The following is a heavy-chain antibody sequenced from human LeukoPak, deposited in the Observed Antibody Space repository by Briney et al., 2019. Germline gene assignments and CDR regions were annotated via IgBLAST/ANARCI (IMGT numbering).Heavy chain of an antibody. J-gene: IGHJ5*02. CDR1: GGTFSSYA. D-gene: IGHD2-15*01. CDR2: IIPIFGTA. V-gene: IGHV1-69*05. CDR3: ARDRGYCSGGSCFNWFDP. Sequence: SVKVSCKASGGTFSSYAISWVRQAPGQGLEWMGRIIPIFGTANYAQKFQGRVTITTDESTSTAYMELSSLRSEDTAVYYRARDRGYCSGGSCFNWFDPWGQGTLVTVSS.